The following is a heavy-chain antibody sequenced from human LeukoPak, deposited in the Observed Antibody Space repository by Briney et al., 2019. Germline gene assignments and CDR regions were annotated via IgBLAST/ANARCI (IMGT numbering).Heavy chain of an antibody. J-gene: IGHJ4*02. V-gene: IGHV3-23*01. CDR2: ISGSGGGT. CDR3: AQRGVVIRVILVGFHKEAYYFDS. CDR1: GITLSNYA. Sequence: GGSLRLSCAVSGITLSNYAMTWVRQAPGKGLEWVAGISGSGGGTNYADSVKGRFTISRDNSKNTLYLQMNNLRVEATAVYFCAQRGVVIRVILVGFHKEAYYFDSWGQGALVTVSS. D-gene: IGHD3-22*01.